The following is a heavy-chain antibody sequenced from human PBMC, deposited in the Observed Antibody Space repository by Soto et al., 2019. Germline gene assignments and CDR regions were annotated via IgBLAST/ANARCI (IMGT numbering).Heavy chain of an antibody. V-gene: IGHV3-53*01. CDR2: IYSGGST. Sequence: GGSLRLSCAASGFTVSSNYMSWVRQAPGKGLEWVSVIYSGGSTYYAGSVKGRFTISRDNSKNTLYLQMNSLRAEDTAVYYCARVSIRLQDWFDPWGQGTLVTVSS. CDR3: ARVSIRLQDWFDP. CDR1: GFTVSSNY. J-gene: IGHJ5*02. D-gene: IGHD4-4*01.